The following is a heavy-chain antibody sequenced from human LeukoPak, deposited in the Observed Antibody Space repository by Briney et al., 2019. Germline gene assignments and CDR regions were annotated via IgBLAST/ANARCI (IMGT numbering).Heavy chain of an antibody. D-gene: IGHD6-13*01. CDR3: ARRGISANGALNWFDP. CDR2: ISSSGST. CDR1: GDSITYFY. Sequence: SETLSLTCSVSGDSITYFYWSWIRQAAGKGLEWIGRISSSGSTYYNPSLKSRVTISVDTSKNQFSLKLSSVTAADTAVYYCARRGISANGALNWFDPWGQGTLVTVSS. J-gene: IGHJ5*02. V-gene: IGHV4-4*07.